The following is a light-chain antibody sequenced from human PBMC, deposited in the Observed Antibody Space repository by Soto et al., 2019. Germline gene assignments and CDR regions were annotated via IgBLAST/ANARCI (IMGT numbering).Light chain of an antibody. J-gene: IGLJ3*02. V-gene: IGLV1-44*01. CDR3: AAWDDSLNAVV. CDR1: RSNIASNT. CDR2: GDY. Sequence: QAVVTQPPSASGTPGQRVTISCSGSRSNIASNTVNWYQHLPGTAPKLLIYGDYQRPSGVPDRFSGSKSGTSASLAISGLQSEDEGDYYCAAWDDSLNAVVFGGGTQLTVL.